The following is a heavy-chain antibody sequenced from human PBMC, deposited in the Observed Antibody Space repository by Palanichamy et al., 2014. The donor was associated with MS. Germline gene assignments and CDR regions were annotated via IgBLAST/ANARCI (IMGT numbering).Heavy chain of an antibody. V-gene: IGHV3-30*18. CDR1: GFTFSNYG. D-gene: IGHD3-16*01. CDR2: VLHNGNNK. J-gene: IGHJ4*02. Sequence: QVHLVESEGGLVQPGRSLRLSCAASGFTFSNYGMNWVRQAPGKGLEWVAVVLHNGNNKYYADSVKGRFTISRDNSRNTLYLQMNSLRPEDTAVYYCAKDFRPRDYIWGTFDSWGQGTLLTVSS. CDR3: AKDFRPRDYIWGTFDS.